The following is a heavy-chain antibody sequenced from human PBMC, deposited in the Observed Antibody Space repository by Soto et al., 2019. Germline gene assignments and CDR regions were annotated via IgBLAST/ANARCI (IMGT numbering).Heavy chain of an antibody. Sequence: QVHLVQSGAEVKKPGASVKVSCKGSGYAFTTYGITWVRQAPGQGLEWMGWISAHNGNTNYAQKLQGRVTETRDTPTSTAYMELRSRRSDDTAVYYCARGRYGDYCGQGALVTVSS. J-gene: IGHJ4*02. V-gene: IGHV1-18*01. D-gene: IGHD1-1*01. CDR1: GYAFTTYG. CDR3: ARGRYGDY. CDR2: ISAHNGNT.